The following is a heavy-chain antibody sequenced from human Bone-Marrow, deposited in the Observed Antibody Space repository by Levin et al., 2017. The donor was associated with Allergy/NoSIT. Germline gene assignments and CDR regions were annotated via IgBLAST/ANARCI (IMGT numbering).Heavy chain of an antibody. V-gene: IGHV1-24*01. Sequence: ASVKVSCKVSGYSLTELSVHWVRQTPGKGLEWMGGFDPEDGKPIYEQKFQGRVTMTEDTSTDTAYMELSTLRSEDMAVYYCATLNWQDSSRSRYNWFDPWGQGALVTVSS. CDR1: GYSLTELS. D-gene: IGHD3-22*01. J-gene: IGHJ5*02. CDR3: ATLNWQDSSRSRYNWFDP. CDR2: FDPEDGKP.